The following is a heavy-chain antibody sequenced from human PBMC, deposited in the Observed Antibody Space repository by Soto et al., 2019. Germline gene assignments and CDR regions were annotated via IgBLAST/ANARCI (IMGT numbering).Heavy chain of an antibody. J-gene: IGHJ4*02. CDR2: VYYTGTT. Sequence: PSETLSLTCTVSGGSIGSYHWSWVRQPPGKGLEWIASVYYTGTTNYNPFLGSRVTISIDAPENQISLKLTSVTAADTAFYYCARDTVLTGMFDFWGQGTLVTVSS. V-gene: IGHV4-59*01. D-gene: IGHD4-17*01. CDR1: GGSIGSYH. CDR3: ARDTVLTGMFDF.